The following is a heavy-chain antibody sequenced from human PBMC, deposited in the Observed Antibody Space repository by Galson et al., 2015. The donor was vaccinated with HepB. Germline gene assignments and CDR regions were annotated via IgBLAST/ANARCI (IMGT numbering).Heavy chain of an antibody. CDR1: GFTFNIYGFTFSNYG. CDR3: AKDLHDHSDVNDAFDI. CDR2: ISYDGSNE. Sequence: SLRLSCAASGFTFNIYGFTFSNYGMHWVRQAPGKGLEWVAVISYDGSNEYYADSVKGRFTISRDNSKNTLYLQMNSLRAEDTAVYYCAKDLHDHSDVNDAFDIWGQGTMVTVSS. V-gene: IGHV3-30*18. D-gene: IGHD4-17*01. J-gene: IGHJ3*02.